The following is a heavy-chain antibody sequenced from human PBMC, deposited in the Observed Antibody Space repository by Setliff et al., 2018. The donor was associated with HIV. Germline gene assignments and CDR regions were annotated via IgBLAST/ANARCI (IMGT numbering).Heavy chain of an antibody. CDR1: GFTFSTYS. CDR3: AREGGSSGYCGYFDY. D-gene: IGHD3-22*01. Sequence: GGSLRLSCVGSGFTFSTYSMSWVRQVPGKGLEWVSAISSDGISKYYAESVKGRFTISRDNSKNTVYLQMDSLPAEDTAVYYCAREGGSSGYCGYFDYWGQGTLVTVSS. V-gene: IGHV3-30*03. CDR2: ISSDGISK. J-gene: IGHJ4*02.